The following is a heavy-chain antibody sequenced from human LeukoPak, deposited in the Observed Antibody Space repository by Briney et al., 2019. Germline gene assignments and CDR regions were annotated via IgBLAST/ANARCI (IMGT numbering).Heavy chain of an antibody. CDR2: INTNTGNP. J-gene: IGHJ4*02. D-gene: IGHD4-17*01. CDR3: ARAVGDTVTLYYFDY. V-gene: IGHV7-4-1*02. Sequence: ASVKVSCKASGYTFTNYAMNWVRQAPGQGLEWMGWINTNTGNPTYAQGFTGRFVFSLDTSVSTAYLQISSLKAEDTAVYYCARAVGDTVTLYYFDYWGREPWSPSPQ. CDR1: GYTFTNYA.